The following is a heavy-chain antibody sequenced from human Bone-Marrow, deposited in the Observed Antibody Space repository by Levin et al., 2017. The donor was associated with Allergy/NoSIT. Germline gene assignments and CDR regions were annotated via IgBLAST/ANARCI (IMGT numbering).Heavy chain of an antibody. J-gene: IGHJ4*02. V-gene: IGHV4-61*01. Sequence: PSETLSLTCTVSGGSVSSGSYYWSWIRQPPGKGLEWIAYIYHSGSTKYNPSLKSRVTISLDTSRNQFSLRLTSLTAADTAVYCCARGSYFGGLSFDCWGKGTLVTVSS. D-gene: IGHD4-23*01. CDR2: IYHSGST. CDR3: ARGSYFGGLSFDC. CDR1: GGSVSSGSYY.